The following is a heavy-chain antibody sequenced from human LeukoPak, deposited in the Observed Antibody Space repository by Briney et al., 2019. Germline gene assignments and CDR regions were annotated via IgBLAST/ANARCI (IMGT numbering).Heavy chain of an antibody. D-gene: IGHD2-2*01. V-gene: IGHV1-69*13. CDR1: GGTFSSYA. J-gene: IGHJ1*01. Sequence: SVKVSCKASGGTFSSYAISWVRQAPGQGLEWMGGIIPIFGTANYALKFQGRVTITADESTSTAYMELSSLRSEDTAVYYCARGMYCSSTSCPTEYFQHWGQGTLVTVSS. CDR2: IIPIFGTA. CDR3: ARGMYCSSTSCPTEYFQH.